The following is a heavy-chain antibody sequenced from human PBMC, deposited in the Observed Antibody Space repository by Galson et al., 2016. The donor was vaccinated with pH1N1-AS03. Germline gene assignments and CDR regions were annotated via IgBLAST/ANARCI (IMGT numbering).Heavy chain of an antibody. J-gene: IGHJ4*02. D-gene: IGHD3-10*01. V-gene: IGHV3-30*18. Sequence: SLRLSCAASGSTFSNYAMNWVRQAPGKGLEWLAVISFDGSEDDYADSVRGRFSISRDNFKKTVHLQLRSLRPEDTALYYCAKDMVGRVAERGVIPRAPFDLWGRGTLVTVAS. CDR2: ISFDGSED. CDR3: AKDMVGRVAERGVIPRAPFDL. CDR1: GSTFSNYA.